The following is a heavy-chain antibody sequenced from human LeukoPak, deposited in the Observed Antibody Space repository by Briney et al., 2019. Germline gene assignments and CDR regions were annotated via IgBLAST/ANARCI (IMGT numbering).Heavy chain of an antibody. Sequence: PGGSLRLSCVASGFTFTNSWMHWVRQAPGKGLEWVAVIWYDGSNKYYADSVKGRFTISRDNSKNTLYLQMNSLRAEDTAVYYCARDGRYCSSTSCYAGFDYWGQGTLVTVSS. J-gene: IGHJ4*02. D-gene: IGHD2-2*01. CDR3: ARDGRYCSSTSCYAGFDY. CDR1: GFTFTNSW. CDR2: IWYDGSNK. V-gene: IGHV3-33*08.